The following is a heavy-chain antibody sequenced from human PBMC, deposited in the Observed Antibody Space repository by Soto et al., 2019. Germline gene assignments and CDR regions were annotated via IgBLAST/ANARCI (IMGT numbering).Heavy chain of an antibody. CDR2: IFPNVGTA. D-gene: IGHD2-2*01. CDR1: GGTFSTNE. Sequence: QAHLVQSGAEVKKPGSSVEISCKASGGTFSTNEINWMRQAPGQGLEWMGRIFPNVGTADYAQKFQGRLTIIADESTSTGYMELGRLISADTAVYFCARARYSSRWGTFDSWGQGTQVAVSS. V-gene: IGHV1-69*01. CDR3: ARARYSSRWGTFDS. J-gene: IGHJ5*02.